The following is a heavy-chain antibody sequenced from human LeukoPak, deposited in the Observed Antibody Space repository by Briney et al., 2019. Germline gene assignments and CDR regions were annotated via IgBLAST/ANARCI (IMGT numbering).Heavy chain of an antibody. J-gene: IGHJ4*02. D-gene: IGHD1-26*01. CDR3: ARGRGLSGSYFRAFYPRADYFDY. CDR2: FCNCGPP. CDR1: SASISNSF. Sequence: SETLSLTCTVSSASISNSFWRWSRQPPGKGLDWVAHFCNCGPPNYSPTLKSRVTISLDTSKNQFSLKLSSVTAADTAVYYCARGRGLSGSYFRAFYPRADYFDYWGQGTLVTVSS. V-gene: IGHV4-59*12.